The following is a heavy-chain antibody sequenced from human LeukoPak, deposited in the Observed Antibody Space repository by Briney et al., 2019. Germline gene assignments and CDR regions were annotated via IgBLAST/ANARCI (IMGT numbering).Heavy chain of an antibody. D-gene: IGHD5-24*01. V-gene: IGHV4-34*01. CDR1: GGSFSGYY. Sequence: PSETLSLTCTVYGGSFSGYYWSWIRQPPGKGLEWIGEINHSGSTNYNPSLKSRVTISVDTSKNQFSLKLSSVTAADTAVYYCARDGYKLDWGQGTLVTVSS. CDR3: ARDGYKLD. J-gene: IGHJ4*02. CDR2: INHSGST.